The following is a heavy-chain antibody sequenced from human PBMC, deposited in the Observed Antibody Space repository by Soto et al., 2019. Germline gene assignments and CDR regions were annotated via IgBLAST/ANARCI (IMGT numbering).Heavy chain of an antibody. V-gene: IGHV3-9*01. CDR2: ISWNSGSI. CDR1: GFTFDDYA. CDR3: AKDVRYCSGGSCSYDALDL. J-gene: IGHJ3*01. Sequence: EVQLVESGGGLVQPGRSLRLSCAASGFTFDDYAMHWVRQAPGKGLEWGSGISWNSGSIGYEDSVKGRFTISRDNAKNSLYLQLNSLRAEDTALYYCAKDVRYCSGGSCSYDALDLWGQGTMVTVSS. D-gene: IGHD2-15*01.